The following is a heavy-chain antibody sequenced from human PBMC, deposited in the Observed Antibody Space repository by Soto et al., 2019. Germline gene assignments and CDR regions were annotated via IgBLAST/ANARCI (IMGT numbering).Heavy chain of an antibody. CDR2: ISSSSSTI. CDR1: GFTFSSYS. CDR3: ASTYCSSTSCRPKYFDY. D-gene: IGHD2-2*01. V-gene: IGHV3-48*02. J-gene: IGHJ4*02. Sequence: GGSLRLSCPASGFTFSSYSMNWVRQAPGKGLEWVSYISSSSSTIYYADSVKGRFTISRDNAKNSLYLQMNSLRDEDTAVYYCASTYCSSTSCRPKYFDYWGQGNLVTVSS.